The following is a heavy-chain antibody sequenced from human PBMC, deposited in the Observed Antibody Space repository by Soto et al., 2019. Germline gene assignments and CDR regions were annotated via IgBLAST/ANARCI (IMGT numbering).Heavy chain of an antibody. CDR2: IYYGGSA. J-gene: IGHJ4*02. Sequence: ETLSLTCTISGGSISGFYWGWVRQPPGKGLEWIGNIYYGGSANYDPSLRSRVTISLNTSKNQFSLNLNSVTAADTAIYYCARWTYCGGDCYWLDFWGQGTLVTVSS. D-gene: IGHD2-21*02. CDR3: ARWTYCGGDCYWLDF. CDR1: GGSISGFY. V-gene: IGHV4-59*01.